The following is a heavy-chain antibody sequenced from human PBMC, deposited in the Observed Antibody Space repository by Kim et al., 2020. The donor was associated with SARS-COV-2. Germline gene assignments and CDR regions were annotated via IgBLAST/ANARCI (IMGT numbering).Heavy chain of an antibody. CDR1: GYTFTSYY. J-gene: IGHJ4*02. D-gene: IGHD3-10*01. CDR2: INPSGGST. Sequence: ASVKVSCKASGYTFTSYYMHWVRQAPGQGLEWMGIINPSGGSTSYAQKFQGRVTMTRDTSTSTVYMELSSLRSEDTAVYYCARDLSVRHRHRGEGPTFDYWGQGTLVTVSS. CDR3: ARDLSVRHRHRGEGPTFDY. V-gene: IGHV1-46*01.